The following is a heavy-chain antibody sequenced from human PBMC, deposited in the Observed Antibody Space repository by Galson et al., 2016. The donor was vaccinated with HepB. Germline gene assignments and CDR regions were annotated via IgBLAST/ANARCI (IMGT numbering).Heavy chain of an antibody. D-gene: IGHD7-27*01. J-gene: IGHJ4*02. CDR3: ARDYSFSSNWPGY. CDR2: ISFDGTKQ. V-gene: IGHV3-30*03. Sequence: SLRLSCAVSGFALGSYGMHWIRQVPGKVLEWVADISFDGTKQHYGDSVKGRFTISRDSSRVYLQLSSLSPVDTGRYFCARDYSFSSNWPGYWGQGTLVIVSS. CDR1: GFALGSYG.